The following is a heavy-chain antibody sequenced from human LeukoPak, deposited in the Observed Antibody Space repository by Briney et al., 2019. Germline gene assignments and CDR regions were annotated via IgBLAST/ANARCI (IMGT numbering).Heavy chain of an antibody. J-gene: IGHJ4*02. CDR3: AKDLGAVAANFDY. V-gene: IGHV3-23*01. D-gene: IGHD6-19*01. Sequence: GGSLRLSCAASGFTFSSYAMSWVRQAPRKGLGWVSAISGSGGSTYYADSVKGRFTISRDNSKNTLYLQMNSLRAEDTAVYYCAKDLGAVAANFDYWGQGTLVTVSS. CDR1: GFTFSSYA. CDR2: ISGSGGST.